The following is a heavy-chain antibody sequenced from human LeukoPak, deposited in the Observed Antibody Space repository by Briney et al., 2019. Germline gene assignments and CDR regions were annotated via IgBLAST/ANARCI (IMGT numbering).Heavy chain of an antibody. V-gene: IGHV1-69*06. CDR1: GGSFSSYA. Sequence: ASVKVSCKASGGSFSSYAISWVRQAPGQGLEWMGGIIPLFGAPNYAQKFQGRVTITADKSTTTAYMELSSLRSEDTAVYFCARHDSYSSSFPYNGFDPWGQGTLVTVSS. CDR3: ARHDSYSSSFPYNGFDP. CDR2: IIPLFGAP. D-gene: IGHD6-13*01. J-gene: IGHJ5*02.